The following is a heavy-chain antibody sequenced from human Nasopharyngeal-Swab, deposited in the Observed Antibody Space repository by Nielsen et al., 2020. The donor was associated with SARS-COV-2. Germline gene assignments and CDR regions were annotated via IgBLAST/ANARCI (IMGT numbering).Heavy chain of an antibody. D-gene: IGHD1-14*01. Sequence: SQTLSLTCAISGDSVSSNSAAWSWIRQSPSRGLEWLGRTYYRSKWYIDYAASVKSRITIDPDTSKNQFSLQLGSVTPEDTAVYYCARIAQAAEPHWGQGTLVTVSS. CDR1: GDSVSSNSAA. J-gene: IGHJ4*02. V-gene: IGHV6-1*01. CDR2: TYYRSKWYI. CDR3: ARIAQAAEPH.